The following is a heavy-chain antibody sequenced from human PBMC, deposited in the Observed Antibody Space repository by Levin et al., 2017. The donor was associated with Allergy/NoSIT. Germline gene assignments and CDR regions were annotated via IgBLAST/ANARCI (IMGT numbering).Heavy chain of an antibody. CDR3: AKDPTVVGAYYFDY. Sequence: SCAASGFTFSYYAMSWVRQAPGKGLEWVSTLSGSGGTTYYADSVKGRFTISKDNFKNTLYLQMNSLRAEDTAVYYCAKDPTVVGAYYFDYWGQGTLVTVSS. CDR2: LSGSGGTT. CDR1: GFTFSYYA. D-gene: IGHD1-26*01. J-gene: IGHJ4*02. V-gene: IGHV3-23*01.